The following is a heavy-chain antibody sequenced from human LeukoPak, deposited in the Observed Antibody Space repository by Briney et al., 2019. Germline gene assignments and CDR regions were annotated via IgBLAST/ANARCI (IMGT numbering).Heavy chain of an antibody. CDR1: GFTFSSST. J-gene: IGHJ3*02. CDR3: AKDRSSGWDAFDI. Sequence: GRSLRLSCAASGFTFSSSTMHWVRQAPGKGLEWVAVISYDGSNKYYADSVKGRFTISRDNSKNTLYLQMNSLRAEDTAVYYCAKDRSSGWDAFDIWGQGTMVTVSS. V-gene: IGHV3-30*04. CDR2: ISYDGSNK. D-gene: IGHD6-19*01.